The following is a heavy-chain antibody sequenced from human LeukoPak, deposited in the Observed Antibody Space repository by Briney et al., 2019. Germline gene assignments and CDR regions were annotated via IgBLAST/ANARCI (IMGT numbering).Heavy chain of an antibody. J-gene: IGHJ6*03. CDR1: GFNFSTYW. V-gene: IGHV3-74*01. CDR2: INSDGSST. D-gene: IGHD6-19*01. CDR3: ARYSSGWEWYYYYYMDV. Sequence: GGSLRLSCTASGFNFSTYWMTWVRQVPGKGLEWVSRINSDGSSTSYADSVKGRFTISRDNAKNTLYLQMNSLRAEDTAVYYCARYSSGWEWYYYYYMDVWGKGTTVTVSS.